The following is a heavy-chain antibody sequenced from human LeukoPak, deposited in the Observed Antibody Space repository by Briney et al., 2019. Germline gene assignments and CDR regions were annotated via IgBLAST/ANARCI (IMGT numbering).Heavy chain of an antibody. CDR2: ISGSGDST. J-gene: IGHJ5*02. Sequence: PGGSLRLSCAASGFTFSSYAMSWVRQAPGKGLEWVSGISGSGDSTYYADSVKGRFTISRDNSKNTLYLQMNSLRAEDTAVYYCAKEPRSIAAAVGWFDPWGQGTLVTVSS. CDR1: GFTFSSYA. D-gene: IGHD6-13*01. V-gene: IGHV3-23*01. CDR3: AKEPRSIAAAVGWFDP.